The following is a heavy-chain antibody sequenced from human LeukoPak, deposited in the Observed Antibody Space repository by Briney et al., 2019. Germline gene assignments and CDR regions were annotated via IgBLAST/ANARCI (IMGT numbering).Heavy chain of an antibody. D-gene: IGHD5-18*01. V-gene: IGHV3-21*01. Sequence: GGSLRLSCAASGFTFSSYSMNWVRQAPGKGLEWVSSISSSSSYIYYADSVKGRFTISRDNAKNSLYLQMNSLRAEDTAVYYCARAPTGSLIQLWSDSDYWGQGTLVTVSS. J-gene: IGHJ4*02. CDR3: ARAPTGSLIQLWSDSDY. CDR1: GFTFSSYS. CDR2: ISSSSSYI.